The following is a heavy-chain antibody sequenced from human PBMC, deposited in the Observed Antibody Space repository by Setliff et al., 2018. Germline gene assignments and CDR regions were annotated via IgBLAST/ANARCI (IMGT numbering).Heavy chain of an antibody. CDR2: ISGSSAFI. V-gene: IGHV3-21*01. D-gene: IGHD5-18*01. Sequence: GGSLRLSCAASGFTLSSYTINCVRQAPGKGMEWVSSISGSSAFIYYADSVKGRSTISRDNAKNSLYIQMNSLRAEDTAVYYCARDHSYGYSLCYYYYYGMDVWGQGTTVTVSS. CDR3: ARDHSYGYSLCYYYYYGMDV. J-gene: IGHJ6*02. CDR1: GFTLSSYT.